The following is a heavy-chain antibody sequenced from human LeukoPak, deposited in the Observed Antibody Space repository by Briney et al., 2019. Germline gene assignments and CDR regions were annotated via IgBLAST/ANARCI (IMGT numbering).Heavy chain of an antibody. CDR3: ARTYCYDSSGYRPGFDY. CDR2: IYYSGST. J-gene: IGHJ4*02. V-gene: IGHV4-59*01. CDR1: GGSISSYY. Sequence: SETLSLTCTVSGGSISSYYWSWIRQPPGKGLEWIGYIYYSGSTNYNPSLKSRVTISVDTSKNQFSLKLSSVTAADTAVYYCARTYCYDSSGYRPGFDYWGQGTLVTVSS. D-gene: IGHD3-22*01.